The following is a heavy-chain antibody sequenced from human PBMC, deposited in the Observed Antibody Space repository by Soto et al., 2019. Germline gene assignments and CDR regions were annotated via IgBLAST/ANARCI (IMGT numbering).Heavy chain of an antibody. D-gene: IGHD3-10*01. Sequence: PGGSLRLSCAASGFTFSSYAMSWVRQAPGKGQEWVSAISGSGGSTYYADSVKGRFTISRDNSKNTLYLQMNSLRAEDTAVYYCAKRGYYGSGSYWKNWFDPWGQGTLVTVSS. CDR1: GFTFSSYA. CDR3: AKRGYYGSGSYWKNWFDP. J-gene: IGHJ5*02. V-gene: IGHV3-23*01. CDR2: ISGSGGST.